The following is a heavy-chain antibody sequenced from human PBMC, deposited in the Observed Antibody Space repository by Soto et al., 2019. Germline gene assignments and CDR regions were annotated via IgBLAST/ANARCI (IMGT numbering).Heavy chain of an antibody. CDR1: GYTFTSYD. J-gene: IGHJ5*02. Sequence: ASVKVSCKASGYTFTSYDINWVRQATGQGLEWMGWMNPNSGNTGYAQKFQGRVTITADESTSTAYMELSSPRSEDTAVDYCASSPPSWFDPWGQGTLVTVSS. V-gene: IGHV1-8*01. CDR2: MNPNSGNT. CDR3: ASSPPSWFDP.